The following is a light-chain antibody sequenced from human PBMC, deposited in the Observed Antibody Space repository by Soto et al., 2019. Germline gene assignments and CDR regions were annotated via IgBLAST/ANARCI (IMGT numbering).Light chain of an antibody. CDR3: QQYDNWPKT. J-gene: IGKJ2*01. V-gene: IGKV3-15*01. CDR2: GAS. CDR1: QSVSSN. Sequence: EILMTQSPVTLSVSPGERATLSCRASQSVSSNLAWYQQKPGQAPRLLIYGASIRATGIPARFSGSGSGTEFTLTISSPQSEDFAIYYCQQYDNWPKTFGQGTKVDIK.